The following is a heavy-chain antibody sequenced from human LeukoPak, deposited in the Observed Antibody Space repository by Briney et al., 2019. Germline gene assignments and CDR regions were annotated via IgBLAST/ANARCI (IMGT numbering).Heavy chain of an antibody. Sequence: PGGSLRVSCAASGFTFSSYSMNWVRQAPGKGLEWVSSITSSGRYIYYADSVKGRFTISRDNAKNSLYLQMNSLRAEDTAVYYCARDLGYCTSTNCPFDFWGQGTLVTVSS. J-gene: IGHJ4*02. D-gene: IGHD2-2*01. CDR2: ITSSGRYI. CDR3: ARDLGYCTSTNCPFDF. V-gene: IGHV3-21*01. CDR1: GFTFSSYS.